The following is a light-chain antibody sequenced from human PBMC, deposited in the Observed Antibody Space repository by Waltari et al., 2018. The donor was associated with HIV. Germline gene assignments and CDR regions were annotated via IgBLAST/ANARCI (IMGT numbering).Light chain of an antibody. CDR2: EVT. J-gene: IGLJ2*01. V-gene: IGLV2-8*01. CDR3: SSYAGSNNVV. Sequence: QSALTQPPSASGSPGQSVTISCTGTSSDVGAYNSVPWYQQPPGKAPKLLISEVTKRPSGVPDRFSGSKSGNMASLTVSGLQAEDEADFYCSSYAGSNNVVFGGGTKLTVL. CDR1: SSDVGAYNS.